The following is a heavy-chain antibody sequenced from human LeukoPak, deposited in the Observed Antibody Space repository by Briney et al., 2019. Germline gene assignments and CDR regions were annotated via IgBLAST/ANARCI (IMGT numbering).Heavy chain of an antibody. J-gene: IGHJ4*02. CDR2: IYSGGST. V-gene: IGHV3-53*01. D-gene: IGHD3-16*02. CDR1: GFTVSSNY. CDR3: AKRVWGSYRYTDY. Sequence: PGESLRLSCAASGFTVSSNYMSWVRQAPGKGLEWVSVIYSGGSTYYADSVKGRFTISRDNSKNTLYLQVNSLRAEDTAVYYCAKRVWGSYRYTDYWGQGTLVTVSS.